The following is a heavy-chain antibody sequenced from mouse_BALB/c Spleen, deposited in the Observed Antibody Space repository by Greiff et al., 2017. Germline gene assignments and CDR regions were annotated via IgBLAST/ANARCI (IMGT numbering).Heavy chain of an antibody. CDR2: ISSGGGST. CDR1: GFAFSSYD. V-gene: IGHV5-12-1*01. D-gene: IGHD4-1*01. J-gene: IGHJ2*01. CDR3: ARHLTGSHYFDY. Sequence: EVQLVESGGGLVKPGGSLKLSCAASGFAFSSYDMSWVRQTPEKRLEWVAYISSGGGSTYYPDTVKGRFTISRDNAKNTLYLQMSSLKSEDTAMYYCARHLTGSHYFDYWGQGTTLTVSS.